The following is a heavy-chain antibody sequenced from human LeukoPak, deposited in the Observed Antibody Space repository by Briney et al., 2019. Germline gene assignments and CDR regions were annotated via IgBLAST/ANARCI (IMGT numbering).Heavy chain of an antibody. CDR3: ARVERGGRSGWYGPDAFDI. CDR1: GGSISSSSYY. Sequence: SETLSLTCTVSGGSISSSSYYWGWIRQPPGKGLEWIGTIYYSGSTYYNPSLKSRVTISVDTSKNQFSLKLSSVTAADTAVYYCARVERGGRSGWYGPDAFDIWGQGTMVTVSS. V-gene: IGHV4-39*07. CDR2: IYYSGST. D-gene: IGHD6-19*01. J-gene: IGHJ3*02.